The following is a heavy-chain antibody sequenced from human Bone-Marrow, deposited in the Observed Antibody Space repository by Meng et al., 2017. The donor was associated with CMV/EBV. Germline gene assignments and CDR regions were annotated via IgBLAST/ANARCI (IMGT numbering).Heavy chain of an antibody. V-gene: IGHV3-21*01. J-gene: IGHJ4*02. CDR1: GFTFSSYS. CDR2: ISSSSSYI. Sequence: GESLKISCAASGFTFSSYSMNWVRQAPGKGLEWVSSISSSSSYIYYADSVKGRFTISRDNAKNSLYLQMNSLRAEDTAVYYCAREGFFGVVTPAPFDYWGQGTRVTVSS. CDR3: AREGFFGVVTPAPFDY. D-gene: IGHD3-3*01.